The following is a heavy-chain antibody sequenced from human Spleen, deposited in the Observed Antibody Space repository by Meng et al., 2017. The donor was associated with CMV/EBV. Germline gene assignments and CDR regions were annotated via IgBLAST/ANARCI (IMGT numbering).Heavy chain of an antibody. CDR1: GFTFSICA. Sequence: GESLKISCAASGFTFSICAMCWVRQAPGTGLEWVTLISYGGSKKYYSESVKGRFTISRDNSTNTLSLQMNSLRAEDTVVYYCAVPIAVAGTHDYWDQGALVTVSS. V-gene: IGHV3-30-3*01. D-gene: IGHD6-19*01. CDR3: AVPIAVAGTHDY. CDR2: ISYGGSKK. J-gene: IGHJ4*02.